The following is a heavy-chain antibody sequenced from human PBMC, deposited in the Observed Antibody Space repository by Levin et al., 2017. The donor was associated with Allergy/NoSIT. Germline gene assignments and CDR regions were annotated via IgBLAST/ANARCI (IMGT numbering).Heavy chain of an antibody. CDR3: AKLYCSGGSCPADYYFDY. J-gene: IGHJ4*02. V-gene: IGHV3-23*01. CDR1: GFTFSSYA. Sequence: GESLKISCAASGFTFSSYAMSWVRQAPGKGLEWVSAISGSGGSTYYADSVKGRFTISRDNSKNTLYLQMNSLRAEDTAVYYCAKLYCSGGSCPADYYFDYWGQGTLVTVSS. D-gene: IGHD2-15*01. CDR2: ISGSGGST.